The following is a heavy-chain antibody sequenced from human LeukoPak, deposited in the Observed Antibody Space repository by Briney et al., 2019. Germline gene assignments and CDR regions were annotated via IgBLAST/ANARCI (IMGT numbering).Heavy chain of an antibody. CDR2: ISYSGTS. CDR3: ARGKSTTVITEKEFDY. CDR1: GGSLSTYY. J-gene: IGHJ4*02. Sequence: SETLSLTCTVSGGSLSTYYWSWIRQPPGMGLEWIGYISYSGTSNDNPSLKSRVTLSVDTSKNQFSLKLTSVTAADTAVYYCARGKSTTVITEKEFDYWGQGTLVTVSS. D-gene: IGHD4-23*01. V-gene: IGHV4-59*12.